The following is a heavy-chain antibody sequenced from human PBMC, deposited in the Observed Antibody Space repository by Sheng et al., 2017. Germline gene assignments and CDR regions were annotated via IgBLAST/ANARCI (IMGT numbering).Heavy chain of an antibody. CDR3: VRGPWYGSEREGY. CDR2: LSYNGNDK. D-gene: IGHD3-10*01. J-gene: IGHJ4*02. Sequence: QVQLVESGGGVVQPGMSLRLSCAASGFTLSNSDMHWVRQVPGKGLEWVAVLSYNGNDKYYADSVKGRFTISRDNSKNTLYVQMDSLTIDDAAVYYCVRGPWYGSEREGYWGQGTLVTVSS. CDR1: GFTLSNSD. V-gene: IGHV3-30*03.